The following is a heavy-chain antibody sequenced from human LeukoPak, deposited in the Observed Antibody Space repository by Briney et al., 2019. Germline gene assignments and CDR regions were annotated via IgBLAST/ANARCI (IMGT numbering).Heavy chain of an antibody. Sequence: PGGSLRLSCAASGFTFSSYGMSWVRQAPGKGLEWVANIKQDGSEKYYVDSVKGRFTISRDNAKNSLYLQMNSLRAEDTAVYYCARSSSGSGGYYMDVWGKGTTVTVSS. CDR3: ARSSSGSGGYYMDV. V-gene: IGHV3-7*01. D-gene: IGHD1-26*01. J-gene: IGHJ6*03. CDR1: GFTFSSYG. CDR2: IKQDGSEK.